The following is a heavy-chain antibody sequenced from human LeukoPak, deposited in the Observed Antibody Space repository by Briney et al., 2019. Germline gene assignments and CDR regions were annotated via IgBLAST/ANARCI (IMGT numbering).Heavy chain of an antibody. CDR3: ARDLWGIVLMEAGAFDY. CDR1: GFTFSSYS. CDR2: ISSSSSYI. Sequence: PGGSLRLSCAASGFTFSSYSMNWVRQAPGKGLEWVSSISSSSSYIYYADSVKGRFTISRDNAKNSLYLQTNSLRAEDTAVYYCARDLWGIVLMEAGAFDYWGQGTLVTVSS. V-gene: IGHV3-21*01. J-gene: IGHJ4*02. D-gene: IGHD2-8*01.